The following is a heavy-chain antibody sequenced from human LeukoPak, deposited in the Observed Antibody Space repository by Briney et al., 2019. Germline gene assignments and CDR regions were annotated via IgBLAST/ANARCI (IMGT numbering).Heavy chain of an antibody. V-gene: IGHV4-30-2*01. CDR3: ARVGPVFNAFDI. Sequence: SETLSLTCAVSGGSISSGGYSWSWIRQPPGKGLEWIGYIYHSGSTYYNPSLKSRVTISVDRSKNQFSLKLSPVTAADTAVYYCARVGPVFNAFDIWGQGTMVTVSS. J-gene: IGHJ3*02. CDR1: GGSISSGGYS. CDR2: IYHSGST.